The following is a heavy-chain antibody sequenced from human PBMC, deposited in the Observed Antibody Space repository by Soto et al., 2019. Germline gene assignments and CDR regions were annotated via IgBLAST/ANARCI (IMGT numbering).Heavy chain of an antibody. V-gene: IGHV1-18*04. CDR2: ISAYNGNT. CDR1: GYTFSSYT. CDR3: ARSPLNYYGSGSYFGVGNDY. D-gene: IGHD3-10*01. Sequence: QIHLVQSGAEVKKPGASVTVSCKASGYTFSSYTFTWVRQAPGQGLEWMGCISAYNGNTNYAQRLQGRVTLTTDTSTSTAYMELRSLISDDTAVYYCARSPLNYYGSGSYFGVGNDYWGQGTLVTVSS. J-gene: IGHJ4*02.